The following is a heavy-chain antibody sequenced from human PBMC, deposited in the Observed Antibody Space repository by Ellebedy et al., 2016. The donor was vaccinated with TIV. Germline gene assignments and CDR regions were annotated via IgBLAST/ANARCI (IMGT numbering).Heavy chain of an antibody. V-gene: IGHV4-59*01. CDR2: IYYSGTT. J-gene: IGHJ5*02. Sequence: MPSETLSLTCTVSGGSISSYYWSWIRQPPGKGLEWIGYIYYSGTTNYNPSLKSRVTISVDTSKNQFSLKLSSVTAADTAMYYCARSEYGDYVHWFDPWGQGTLVTVSS. CDR1: GGSISSYY. D-gene: IGHD4-17*01. CDR3: ARSEYGDYVHWFDP.